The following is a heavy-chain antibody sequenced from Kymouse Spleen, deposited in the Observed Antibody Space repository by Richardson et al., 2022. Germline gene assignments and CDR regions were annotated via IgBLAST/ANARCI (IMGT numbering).Heavy chain of an antibody. CDR2: IYPGDSDT. CDR1: GYSFTSYW. J-gene: IGHJ6*02. Sequence: EVQLVQSGAEVKKPGESLKISCKGSGYSFTSYWIGWVRQMPGKGLEWMGIIYPGDSDTRYSPSFQGQVTISADKSISTAYLQWSSLKASDTAMYYCARHKSYSGYVYYYYGMDVWGQGTTVTVSS. CDR3: ARHKSYSGYVYYYYGMDV. D-gene: IGHD5-12*01. V-gene: IGHV5-51*01.